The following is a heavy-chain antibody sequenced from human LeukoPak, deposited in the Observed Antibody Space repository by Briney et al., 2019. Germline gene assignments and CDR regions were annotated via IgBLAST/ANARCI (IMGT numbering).Heavy chain of an antibody. CDR3: ARSKVRGVPYNWFDP. CDR2: INPNSGGT. CDR1: GYTFTGYY. V-gene: IGHV1-2*02. D-gene: IGHD3-10*01. Sequence: ASVKVSCKASGYTFTGYYMHWVRQAPGQGLEWMGWINPNSGGTNYAQKFQGRVTMTRDTSISTAYTELSRLRSDDTAVYYCARSKVRGVPYNWFDPWGQGTLVTVSS. J-gene: IGHJ5*02.